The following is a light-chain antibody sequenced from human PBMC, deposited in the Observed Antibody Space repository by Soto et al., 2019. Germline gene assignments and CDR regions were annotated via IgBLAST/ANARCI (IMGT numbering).Light chain of an antibody. CDR3: SSYRSSNTLL. V-gene: IGLV1-44*01. J-gene: IGLJ2*01. CDR2: NNN. CDR1: RSNIGNNA. Sequence: QSVLTQPPSASGTPGQRVTISCSGSRSNIGNNAVSWYQQFPGTAPKLLIYNNNQRPSGVPDRFSGSKSGTSASLAISGLQSEDEADYYCSSYRSSNTLLFGGGTQLTVL.